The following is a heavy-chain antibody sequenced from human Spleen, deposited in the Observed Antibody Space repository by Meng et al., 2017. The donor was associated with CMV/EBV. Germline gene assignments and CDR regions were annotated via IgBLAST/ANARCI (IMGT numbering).Heavy chain of an antibody. V-gene: IGHV3-30-3*01. Sequence: GESLKISCAGSGFIFSDYHMQWVRQAPGKGLEWVATVSHDGSDQYYADSVRGRFTIFRDDSKNTVVLQMNSLKAEETAIYYCAREASRINWNRGYFDYWGQGTLVTVSS. CDR1: GFIFSDYH. CDR3: AREASRINWNRGYFDY. CDR2: VSHDGSDQ. J-gene: IGHJ4*02. D-gene: IGHD1-1*01.